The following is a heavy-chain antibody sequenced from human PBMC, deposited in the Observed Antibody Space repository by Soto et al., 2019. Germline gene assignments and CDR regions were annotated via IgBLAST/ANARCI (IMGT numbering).Heavy chain of an antibody. CDR1: GGIFSSYA. CDR2: IIHIFGTA. CDR3: ERGGSGDGWFHEV. D-gene: IGHD2-15*01. Sequence: QEQLVQSGAEVKKPGSSVKVSCKASGGIFSSYAISWVRQAPGQGLEWMGGIIHIFGTANYAQKFQGRVTITVSESTTTAYMALSSLKSEDTAIYYCERGGSGDGWFHEVWCQGTLVTVAS. J-gene: IGHJ4*02. V-gene: IGHV1-69*01.